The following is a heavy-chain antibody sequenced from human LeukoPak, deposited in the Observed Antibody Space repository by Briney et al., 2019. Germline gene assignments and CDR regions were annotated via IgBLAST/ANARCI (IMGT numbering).Heavy chain of an antibody. Sequence: SVKVSCKASGGTFTSYAISWVRQAPGQGLEWMGRIIPIFGTANYAQKFQGRVTITTDESTSTAYLELSSLRSEGTAVYYCAYYQTFRGVIDDYWGQGTLVTVSS. D-gene: IGHD3-16*02. CDR2: IIPIFGTA. CDR3: AYYQTFRGVIDDY. CDR1: GGTFTSYA. V-gene: IGHV1-69*05. J-gene: IGHJ4*02.